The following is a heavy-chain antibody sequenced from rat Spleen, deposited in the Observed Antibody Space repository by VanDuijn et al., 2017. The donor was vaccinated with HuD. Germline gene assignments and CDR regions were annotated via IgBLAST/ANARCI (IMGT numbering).Heavy chain of an antibody. Sequence: EVQLVESGGGLVQPGGSMKLSCAASGFIFTNYDMAWVRQAPTKGLEWVATIFHDGSPTFYRDSVKGRFTISRDNAKSTLYLQMDSLRSEDTATYYCATQDYDGAYYYGWFAYWGQGTLVTVSS. D-gene: IGHD1-12*02. CDR1: GFIFTNYD. V-gene: IGHV5-25*01. CDR3: ATQDYDGAYYYGWFAY. J-gene: IGHJ3*01. CDR2: IFHDGSPT.